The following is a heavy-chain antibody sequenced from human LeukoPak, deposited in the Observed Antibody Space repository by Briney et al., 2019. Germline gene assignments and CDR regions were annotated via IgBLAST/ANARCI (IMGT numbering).Heavy chain of an antibody. CDR1: GYTFNGYY. V-gene: IGHV1-2*02. CDR3: ASDSGYALGAYYYYYYMDV. CDR2: INPNSGGT. Sequence: ASVKVSCKASGYTFNGYYMHWVRQAPGQGLEWMGWINPNSGGTNYAQKFQGRVTMTRDTSISTAYMELSRLRSDDTAVYYCASDSGYALGAYYYYYYMDVWGKGTTVTISS. D-gene: IGHD5-12*01. J-gene: IGHJ6*03.